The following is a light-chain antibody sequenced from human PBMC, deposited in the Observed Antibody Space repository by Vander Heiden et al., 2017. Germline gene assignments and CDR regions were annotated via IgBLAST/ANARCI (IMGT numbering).Light chain of an antibody. J-gene: IGKJ3*01. CDR2: DAS. CDR3: QQVNSPFT. CDR1: QGISSS. V-gene: IGKV1-9*01. Sequence: DIQLTQSPPFLSASVGDRVTITCRASQGISSSLAWYHQKPGKAPKLLIYDASNLQSGVPSRFSGSGSGTEFILTISSLQPEDFATYYCQQVNSPFTFGPGTEVAIK.